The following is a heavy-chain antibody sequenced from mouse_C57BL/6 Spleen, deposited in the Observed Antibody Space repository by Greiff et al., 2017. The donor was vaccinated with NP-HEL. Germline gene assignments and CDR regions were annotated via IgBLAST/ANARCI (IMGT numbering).Heavy chain of an antibody. Sequence: QVQLKQSGAELVMPGASVKLSCKASGYTFTSYWMHWVKQRPGQGLEWIGEIDPSDSYTNYNQKFKGKSTLTVDKSSSTAYMQLSSLTSEDSAVYYCARSGYYGSSLFDYWGQGTTLTVSS. CDR1: GYTFTSYW. CDR3: ARSGYYGSSLFDY. CDR2: IDPSDSYT. J-gene: IGHJ2*01. D-gene: IGHD1-1*01. V-gene: IGHV1-69*01.